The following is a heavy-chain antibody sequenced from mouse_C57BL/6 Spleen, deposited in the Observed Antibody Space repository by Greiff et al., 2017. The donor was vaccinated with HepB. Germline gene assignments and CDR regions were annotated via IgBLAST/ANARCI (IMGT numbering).Heavy chain of an antibody. CDR1: GYAFSSSW. CDR2: IYPGDGDT. V-gene: IGHV1-82*01. J-gene: IGHJ2*01. D-gene: IGHD1-1*01. CDR3: AQLLGDY. Sequence: VQLQQSGPELVKPGASVKISCKASGYAFSSSWMNWVKQRPGKGLEWIGRIYPGDGDTNYNGKFKGKATLTADKSSSTAYMQLSSLTSEDSAVYFCAQLLGDYWGQGTTLTVSS.